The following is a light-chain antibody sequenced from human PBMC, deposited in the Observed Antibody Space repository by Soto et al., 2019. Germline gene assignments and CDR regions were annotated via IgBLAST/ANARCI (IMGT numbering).Light chain of an antibody. V-gene: IGLV1-47*01. CDR1: SSNIGRNY. Sequence: QSVLTQPPSASGTPGQRVTISCSGSSSNIGRNYVYWYQQLPGTAPKLLIYRNNKRPSGVPDRFSGSKSGTSASLAISGLRSEDEADYYCAAWDDSLSALYVFGTGTQLTVL. CDR3: AAWDDSLSALYV. J-gene: IGLJ1*01. CDR2: RNN.